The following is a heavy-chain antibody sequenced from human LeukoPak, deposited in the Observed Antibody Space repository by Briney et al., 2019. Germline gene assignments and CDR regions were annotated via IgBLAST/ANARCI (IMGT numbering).Heavy chain of an antibody. D-gene: IGHD1-26*01. J-gene: IGHJ4*02. Sequence: GGSLRPSCSASGFTFSSYSMNWVRQAPGKGLEWVSSISSSSSYIYYADSVKGRFTISRDNAKNSLYLQMNSLRAEDTAIYYCVRDRGTYRPIDYWGQGTLVTVSS. CDR1: GFTFSSYS. CDR2: ISSSSSYI. V-gene: IGHV3-21*04. CDR3: VRDRGTYRPIDY.